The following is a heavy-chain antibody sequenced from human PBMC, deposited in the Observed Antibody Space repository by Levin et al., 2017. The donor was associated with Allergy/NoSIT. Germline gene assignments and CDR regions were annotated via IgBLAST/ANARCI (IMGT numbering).Heavy chain of an antibody. V-gene: IGHV3-74*01. CDR2: INGDGTIT. D-gene: IGHD1-1*01. CDR3: ARGFWSALDI. J-gene: IGHJ3*02. Sequence: GESLKISCAASGFTFSSYWMHWVRQAPGKGLVWVSRINGDGTITTYADSVKGRLTISRDNAKNTLYLQMNSLRAEDTAVYYCARGFWSALDIWGQGTMVTVSS. CDR1: GFTFSSYW.